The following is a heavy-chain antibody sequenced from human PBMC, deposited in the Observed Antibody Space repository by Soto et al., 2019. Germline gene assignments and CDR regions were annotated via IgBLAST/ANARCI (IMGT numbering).Heavy chain of an antibody. CDR1: GGSISSGGYS. V-gene: IGHV4-30-2*01. D-gene: IGHD1-26*01. J-gene: IGHJ4*02. CDR2: IYHSGST. Sequence: SETLSLTSAVSGGSISSGGYSWSWIRQPPGKGLEWIGYIYHSGSTYCNPSLKSRVTISVDRSKNQFSLKLSSVTAADTAVYYCARGTGSGTQDFDYWGQGTLVTVSS. CDR3: ARGTGSGTQDFDY.